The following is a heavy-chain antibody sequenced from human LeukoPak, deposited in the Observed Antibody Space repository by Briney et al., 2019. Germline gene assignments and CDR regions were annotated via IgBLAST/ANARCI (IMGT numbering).Heavy chain of an antibody. Sequence: GGSLRLSCASSGFTFSDYAMTWVRQAPGRGLEWVSAISGGGTYTYYADPVKGRSTISRDNSKNTLYLQMNSLRAEDTAVYYCAKGKYSSSWYFDYWGQGTLVTVSS. CDR3: AKGKYSSSWYFDY. J-gene: IGHJ4*02. V-gene: IGHV3-23*01. CDR1: GFTFSDYA. D-gene: IGHD6-13*01. CDR2: ISGGGTYT.